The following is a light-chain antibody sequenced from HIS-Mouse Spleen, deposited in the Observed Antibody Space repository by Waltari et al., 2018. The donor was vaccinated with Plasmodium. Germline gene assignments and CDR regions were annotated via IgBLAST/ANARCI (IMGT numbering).Light chain of an antibody. Sequence: QSALTQPRSVSGSPGPSVTISCTGTSSDVGGYNYVSWYQQHPGKAPKLMIYDVSKRPSGVPDRFSSSKSGNTASLTISGLQAEDEADYYCCSYAGSYTYVFGTGTKVTVL. CDR1: SSDVGGYNY. CDR2: DVS. CDR3: CSYAGSYTYV. V-gene: IGLV2-11*01. J-gene: IGLJ1*01.